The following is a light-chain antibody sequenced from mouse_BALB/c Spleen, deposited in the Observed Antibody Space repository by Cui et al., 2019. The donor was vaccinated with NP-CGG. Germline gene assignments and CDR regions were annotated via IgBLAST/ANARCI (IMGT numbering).Light chain of an antibody. Sequence: QAVVTQGSALTTSPGETVTLPCRSSTGTVTTSNYANWVQEKPDHLFTGLIGGTNNRAPGVPARFSGSLIGDKAALTITGAQTEDEAIYFCALWYSNHWVFGGGTKLTVL. J-gene: IGLJ1*01. CDR1: TGTVTTSNY. CDR3: ALWYSNHWV. V-gene: IGLV1*01. CDR2: GTN.